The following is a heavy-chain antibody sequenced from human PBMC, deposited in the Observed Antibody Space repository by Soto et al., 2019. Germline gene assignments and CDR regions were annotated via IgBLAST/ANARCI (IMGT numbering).Heavy chain of an antibody. V-gene: IGHV3-23*01. D-gene: IGHD4-4*01. J-gene: IGHJ1*01. Sequence: QLLQSGGGLVRPGGSVTLSCVASGFSLRSYAVAWVRQAPGKGLEWVSVVSGTAESIYYADSVRGRFTISRDISRGEVFLQMQFLTAGDTDLSFCAKLRIMRSNALDLWGHGTLVTVSS. CDR3: AKLRIMRSNALDL. CDR1: GFSLRSYA. CDR2: VSGTAESI.